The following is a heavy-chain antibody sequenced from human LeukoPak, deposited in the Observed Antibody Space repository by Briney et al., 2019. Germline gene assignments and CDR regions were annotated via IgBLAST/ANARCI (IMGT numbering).Heavy chain of an antibody. CDR2: IYYSGST. Sequence: PSQTLSLTCTVSGGSISSGDYYWSWIRQPPGTGLEWIGYIYYSGSTYYNPSLKSRVTISVDTSKNQFSLKLSSVTAADTAVYYCARWGGGNWFDPWGQGTLVTVSS. V-gene: IGHV4-30-4*01. D-gene: IGHD3-16*01. J-gene: IGHJ5*02. CDR3: ARWGGGNWFDP. CDR1: GGSISSGDYY.